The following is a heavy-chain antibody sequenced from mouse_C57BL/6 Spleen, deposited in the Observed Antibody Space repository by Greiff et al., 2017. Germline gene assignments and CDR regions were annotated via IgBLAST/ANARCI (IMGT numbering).Heavy chain of an antibody. CDR1: GYTFTSYW. J-gene: IGHJ4*01. Sequence: VQLQQPGAELVKPGASVKLSCKASGYTFTSYWMHWVKQRPGQGLEWIGMIHPNSGSTNYNEKFKSKATLTVDKSSSTAYMQLSSLTSEDSAVYYCARRGGRDAMDYWGQGTSVTVSS. D-gene: IGHD1-1*02. CDR2: IHPNSGST. V-gene: IGHV1-64*01. CDR3: ARRGGRDAMDY.